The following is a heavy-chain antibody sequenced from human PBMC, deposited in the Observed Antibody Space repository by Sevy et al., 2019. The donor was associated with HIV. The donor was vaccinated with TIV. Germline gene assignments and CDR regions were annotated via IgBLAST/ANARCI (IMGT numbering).Heavy chain of an antibody. CDR1: GFTFSSYS. D-gene: IGHD3-10*01. J-gene: IGHJ6*03. CDR2: ISSSSSYI. V-gene: IGHV3-21*01. CDR3: ARAEGVTMVRGVLSWVIDV. Sequence: GGSLRLSCAASGFTFSSYSMNWVRQAPGKGLEWVSSISSSSSYIYYADSVKGRFTISRDNAKNSLYLQMNSLRAEDTAVYYCARAEGVTMVRGVLSWVIDVWGKGTTVTVSS.